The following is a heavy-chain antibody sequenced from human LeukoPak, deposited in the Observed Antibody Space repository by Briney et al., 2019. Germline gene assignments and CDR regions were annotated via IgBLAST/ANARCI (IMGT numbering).Heavy chain of an antibody. D-gene: IGHD3-22*01. CDR3: AREISGYSDY. J-gene: IGHJ4*02. Sequence: GASVKVSCKASGYTFTGYYMHWVRQAPGQGLEWMGWINANSGDTKYAQKFQGRVTMTRDTSISTAYMELSRLRSDDTVMYYCAREISGYSDYWGQGTLVTVSS. V-gene: IGHV1-2*02. CDR1: GYTFTGYY. CDR2: INANSGDT.